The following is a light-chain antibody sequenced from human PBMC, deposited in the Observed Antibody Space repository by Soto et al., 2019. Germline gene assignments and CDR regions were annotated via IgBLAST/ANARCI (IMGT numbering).Light chain of an antibody. Sequence: DSQMTQSPSSLSASVGDTVTITCRASQGISNYLAWYQQKSGQVPNLLIYAASTLQSGVPSRFSGSGSGTDFTLTISRLRPEDVATYYCQKYNNAPRTFGQGTKVEI. V-gene: IGKV1-27*01. J-gene: IGKJ1*01. CDR2: AAS. CDR3: QKYNNAPRT. CDR1: QGISNY.